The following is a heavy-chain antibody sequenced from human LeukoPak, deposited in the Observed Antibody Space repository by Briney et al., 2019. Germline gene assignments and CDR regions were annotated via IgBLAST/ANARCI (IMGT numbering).Heavy chain of an antibody. Sequence: GGSLRLSCAASGFTFSKYDMHWVRQAPGKGLEWVAVISYDGSNKYYVDSVKGRFTISRDNSKNTLYLQMNSLRAEDTAVYYCAGDLNWETYWGQGTLVTVSS. CDR2: ISYDGSNK. CDR3: AGDLNWETY. V-gene: IGHV3-30*03. CDR1: GFTFSKYD. J-gene: IGHJ4*02. D-gene: IGHD1-1*01.